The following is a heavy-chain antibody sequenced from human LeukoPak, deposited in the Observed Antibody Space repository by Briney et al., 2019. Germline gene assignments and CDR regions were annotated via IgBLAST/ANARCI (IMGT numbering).Heavy chain of an antibody. D-gene: IGHD2-8*01. CDR1: GGTFSSYC. Sequence: PGGSLTLSCAASGGTFSSYCRSWVRQAPGKGLEWVADIWDDGAKKYYVDSVKGRFIISGDNAKNSLYLQMNSLRADDTSVYYCARKLMVYTRGWFDRWGQGT. V-gene: IGHV3-7*01. CDR3: ARKLMVYTRGWFDR. J-gene: IGHJ5*02. CDR2: IWDDGAKK.